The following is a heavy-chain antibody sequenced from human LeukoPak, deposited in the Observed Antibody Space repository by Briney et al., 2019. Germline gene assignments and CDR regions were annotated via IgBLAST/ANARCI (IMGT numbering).Heavy chain of an antibody. V-gene: IGHV3-15*01. Sequence: GGSLRLSCAASGSTFSNAWMSWVRQAPGKGLEWVGRIKSKTDGGTADYAAPVKGRFTISRDDSKNTLYLQMDSLKTEDTAVYFCTTAGPYSGSYGVFDYWGQGTLVTVSS. D-gene: IGHD1-26*01. CDR1: GSTFSNAW. CDR3: TTAGPYSGSYGVFDY. J-gene: IGHJ4*02. CDR2: IKSKTDGGTA.